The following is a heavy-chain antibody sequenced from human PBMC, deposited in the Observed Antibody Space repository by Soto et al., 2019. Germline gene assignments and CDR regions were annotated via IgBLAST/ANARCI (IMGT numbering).Heavy chain of an antibody. CDR3: AKNGQPPYYYYGLDV. CDR2: ISGYNGDT. V-gene: IGHV1-18*01. Sequence: ASVKVSCKASGYTFTRYGISWVRQAPGQGLEWMGWISGYNGDTNYAQKFQGRVSMTIDTSTTTAYMELRSLTSDVTAVYYCAKNGQPPYYYYGLDVWGQGTKVTVSS. CDR1: GYTFTRYG. D-gene: IGHD2-8*01. J-gene: IGHJ6*02.